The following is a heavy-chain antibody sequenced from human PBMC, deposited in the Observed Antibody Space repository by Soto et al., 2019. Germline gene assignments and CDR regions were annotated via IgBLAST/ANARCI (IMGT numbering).Heavy chain of an antibody. CDR1: GYSFTSYW. V-gene: IGHV5-10-1*01. J-gene: IGHJ4*02. Sequence: GESLKISCKGSGYSFTSYWISWVRQMPGKGLEWMGRIDPGDSYTNYSPSFQGHVTISADKSISTAYLQWCSLKASDTAMDYFVKLQAAAGDNARTFDYWGQGTLVTVS. D-gene: IGHD6-13*01. CDR3: VKLQAAAGDNARTFDY. CDR2: IDPGDSYT.